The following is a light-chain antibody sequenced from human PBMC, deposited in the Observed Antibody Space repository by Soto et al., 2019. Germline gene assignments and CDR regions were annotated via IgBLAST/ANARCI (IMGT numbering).Light chain of an antibody. V-gene: IGKV3-20*01. Sequence: EIVLTQSPGTLSLSPGERATLSCRASQSVSSSYLAWYQQKPGQAPRLLIYGASSRATGIPDRFSGSGSGTDFALTISRLEPENFAGYYCQQYRNTFGQGTKLEIK. CDR1: QSVSSSY. J-gene: IGKJ2*01. CDR3: QQYRNT. CDR2: GAS.